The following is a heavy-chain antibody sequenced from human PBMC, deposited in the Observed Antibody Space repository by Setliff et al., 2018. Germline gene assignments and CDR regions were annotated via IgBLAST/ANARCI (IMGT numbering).Heavy chain of an antibody. CDR2: IYYSGTT. D-gene: IGHD3-10*01. Sequence: PSETLSLTCTVSGGSISSSDFYWGWIRQPPGKGLEWIGSIYYSGTTYYNPSLKSPVTISIDTSKNQFSLKLSSVTAADTATYYCARHDARGYYYYMDVWGEGTTVTVSS. CDR3: ARHDARGYYYYMDV. J-gene: IGHJ6*03. CDR1: GGSISSSDFY. V-gene: IGHV4-39*01.